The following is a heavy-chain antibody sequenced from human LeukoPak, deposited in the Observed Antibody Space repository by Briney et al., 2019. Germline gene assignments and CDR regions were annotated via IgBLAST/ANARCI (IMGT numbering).Heavy chain of an antibody. CDR3: ATSIAAREYYYYYYMDV. D-gene: IGHD6-6*01. CDR1: GGTFSSYA. V-gene: IGHV1-69*05. CDR2: IIPIFGTA. J-gene: IGHJ6*03. Sequence: ASVKVSCKASGGTFSSYAISWVQQAPGQGLEWMGGIIPIFGTANYAQKFQGRVTITTDESTSTAYMELSSLRSEDTAVYYCATSIAAREYYYYYYMDVWGKGTTVTVSS.